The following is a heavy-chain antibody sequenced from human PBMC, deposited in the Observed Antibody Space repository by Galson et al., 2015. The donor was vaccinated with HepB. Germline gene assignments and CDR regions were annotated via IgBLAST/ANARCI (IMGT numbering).Heavy chain of an antibody. J-gene: IGHJ6*02. D-gene: IGHD1-26*01. CDR3: ARGPQTSLGALPDYYYYGMDV. CDR2: IIPIFGIA. Sequence: SVKVSCKASGGTFSSYAISWVRQAPGQGLEWMGGIIPIFGIANYAQKFQGRVTITADKSTSTAYMELSSLRSEDTAVYYCARGPQTSLGALPDYYYYGMDVWGQGTTVTVSS. CDR1: GGTFSSYA. V-gene: IGHV1-69*10.